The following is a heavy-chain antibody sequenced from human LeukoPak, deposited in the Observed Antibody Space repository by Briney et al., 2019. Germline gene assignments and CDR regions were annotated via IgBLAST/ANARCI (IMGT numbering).Heavy chain of an antibody. D-gene: IGHD6-13*01. CDR2: IYYSGST. CDR3: ARRGGAAAGTYFDY. J-gene: IGHJ4*02. Sequence: KASETLSFTCTVSGGSISSSSCYWGWIRQPPGKGVEWIGIIYYSGSTYYNPSRKTRSTISVDTSKNQFFRKLRSVAAAETAWANCARRGGAAAGTYFDYWGQGTLVTVSS. CDR1: GGSISSSSCY. V-gene: IGHV4-39*01.